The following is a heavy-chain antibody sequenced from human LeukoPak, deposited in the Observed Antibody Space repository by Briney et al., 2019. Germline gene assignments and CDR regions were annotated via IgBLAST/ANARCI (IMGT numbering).Heavy chain of an antibody. CDR1: EFSVGSNY. CDR2: IYSGGST. V-gene: IGHV3-66*01. J-gene: IGHJ4*02. CDR3: ARTYYYDSSGYSNFDY. Sequence: GGSLRLSCAASEFSVGSNYMTWVRQAPGKGLEWVSLIYSGGSTYYADSVKGRFTISRDNSKNTLYLQMNSLRAEDTAVYYCARTYYYDSSGYSNFDYWGQGTLVTVSS. D-gene: IGHD3-22*01.